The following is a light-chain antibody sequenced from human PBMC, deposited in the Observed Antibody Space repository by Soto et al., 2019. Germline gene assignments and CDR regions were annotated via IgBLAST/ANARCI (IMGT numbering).Light chain of an antibody. J-gene: IGKJ4*01. CDR1: QYVYRH. CDR3: QQRTDWPLT. Sequence: EIVLTQSPATLSLSPGERATLSCRASQYVYRHLAWFQQKPGQAPRLVIYDVSNRAAGVPARFSGSGSGTDFTLTIDSLEPEDFAVYYCQQRTDWPLTFGGGTKVEIK. V-gene: IGKV3-11*01. CDR2: DVS.